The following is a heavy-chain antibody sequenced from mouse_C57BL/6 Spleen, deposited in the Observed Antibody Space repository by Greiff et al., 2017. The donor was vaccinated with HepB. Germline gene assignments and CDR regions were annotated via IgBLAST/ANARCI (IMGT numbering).Heavy chain of an antibody. V-gene: IGHV1-47*01. CDR1: GYTFTTYP. D-gene: IGHD2-1*01. CDR3: ARRVYYGNYVGYFDY. CDR2: FHPYNDDT. Sequence: QVQLQQSGAELVKPGASVKMSCKASGYTFTTYPIEWVKQNHGKSLEWIGNFHPYNDDTKYNEKFKGKATLTVEKSSSTVYLELSRLTSDDSAVYYCARRVYYGNYVGYFDYWGQGTTLTVSS. J-gene: IGHJ2*01.